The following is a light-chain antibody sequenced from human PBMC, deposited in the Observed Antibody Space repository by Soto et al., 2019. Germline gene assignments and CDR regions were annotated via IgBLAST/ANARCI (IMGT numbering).Light chain of an antibody. V-gene: IGKV1-39*01. CDR1: QSISMY. Sequence: DIQMTQSPSSLSASVGDRVTITCRASQSISMYLNWYQQNPVQAPKLLINAASTLQGGVPSRFSGSESATDFTITISSLQPEDFASYSCQQSYNTPWTFGQGTTVQVK. J-gene: IGKJ1*01. CDR2: AAS. CDR3: QQSYNTPWT.